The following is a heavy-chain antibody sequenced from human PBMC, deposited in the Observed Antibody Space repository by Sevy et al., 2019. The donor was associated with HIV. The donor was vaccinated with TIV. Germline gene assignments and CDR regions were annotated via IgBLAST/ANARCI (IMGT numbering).Heavy chain of an antibody. Sequence: GGSLRLSCAASGFTFSNYAMNWVRQAPGKGLEWVSGISGSGGSGDKTNYAESVKGRFTISRDDSKNSLYLHLNSLRAEDTAIYYCARKYDSSGYFDYWGQGTLVTVSS. J-gene: IGHJ4*02. D-gene: IGHD3-22*01. CDR3: ARKYDSSGYFDY. CDR2: ISGSGGSGDKT. CDR1: GFTFSNYA. V-gene: IGHV3-23*01.